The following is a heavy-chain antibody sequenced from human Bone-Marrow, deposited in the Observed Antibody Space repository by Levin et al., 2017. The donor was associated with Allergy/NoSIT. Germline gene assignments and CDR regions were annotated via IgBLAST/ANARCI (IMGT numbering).Heavy chain of an antibody. V-gene: IGHV3-48*01. CDR2: ITSDSSTL. CDR1: GFTFRHYS. Sequence: GGSLRLSCAAAGFTFRHYSMGWVRQPPGKGLEWIAYITSDSSTLYYPDSVKDRFTISRDNADNSLFLHLNSLRAEDTALYYCARLTSGSAYAFESWGHGTLVTVSS. J-gene: IGHJ3*01. D-gene: IGHD1-14*01. CDR3: ARLTSGSAYAFES.